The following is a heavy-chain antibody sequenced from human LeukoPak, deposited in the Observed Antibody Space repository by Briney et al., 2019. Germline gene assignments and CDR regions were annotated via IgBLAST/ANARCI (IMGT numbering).Heavy chain of an antibody. J-gene: IGHJ4*02. Sequence: GGSLRLSCAASGFTFSSYGMHWVRQAPGKGLEWVAVIWYDGSNKYYADSVKGRFTISRDNSKNTLYLQMNSLRAEDTAVYYCARGYCSSTSCSHFDYWGQGTLVTVSS. CDR3: ARGYCSSTSCSHFDY. CDR2: IWYDGSNK. V-gene: IGHV3-33*01. D-gene: IGHD2-2*01. CDR1: GFTFSSYG.